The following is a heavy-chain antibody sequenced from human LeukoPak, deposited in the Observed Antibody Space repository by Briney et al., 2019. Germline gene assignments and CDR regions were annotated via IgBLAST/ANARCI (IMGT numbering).Heavy chain of an antibody. Sequence: GGSLRLSCAASGFTFSNAWMSWVRQAPGKGLEWVGRIKSKTDGGTTDYAAPVKGRFTISRNDSKNTLYLQMNSMKTEDTAVYYCTAHEAGITMVRGVIYYYWGQGTLVTVSS. CDR3: TAHEAGITMVRGVIYYY. D-gene: IGHD3-10*01. CDR2: IKSKTDGGTT. CDR1: GFTFSNAW. J-gene: IGHJ4*02. V-gene: IGHV3-15*01.